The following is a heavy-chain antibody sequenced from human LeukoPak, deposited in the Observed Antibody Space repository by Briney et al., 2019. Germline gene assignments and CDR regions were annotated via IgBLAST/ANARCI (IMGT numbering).Heavy chain of an antibody. Sequence: SETLSLTCTVSGGSISSYYWGWIRQPPGKGLEWIGSVYYSGNTYYNSPLKSRLTISVDTSKNQFSLKLSSVTAADTAIYYCTREYGFMTTVFHAFDIWGQGTMVTVSS. V-gene: IGHV4-39*07. CDR1: GGSISSYY. D-gene: IGHD4-17*01. CDR2: VYYSGNT. CDR3: TREYGFMTTVFHAFDI. J-gene: IGHJ3*02.